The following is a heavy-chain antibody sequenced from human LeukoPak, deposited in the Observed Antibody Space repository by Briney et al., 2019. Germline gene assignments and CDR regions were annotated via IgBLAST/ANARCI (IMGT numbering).Heavy chain of an antibody. CDR2: IWSDGSNK. Sequence: PGRSLRLSCAASGFTFSNYGMHWVRQAPGKGLEWVAVIWSDGSNKYFADSVKGRFTISRDNSKNTLYLQMNSLRAEDTAVYYCAKDGLAAAGWFDYWGQGTLVTVSS. CDR1: GFTFSNYG. D-gene: IGHD6-13*01. J-gene: IGHJ4*02. CDR3: AKDGLAAAGWFDY. V-gene: IGHV3-33*06.